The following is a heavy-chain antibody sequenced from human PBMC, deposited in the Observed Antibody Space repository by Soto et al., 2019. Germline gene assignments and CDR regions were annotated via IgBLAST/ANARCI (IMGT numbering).Heavy chain of an antibody. CDR2: ISGNLSTT. CDR3: SIIIIPAADYYYGMDV. D-gene: IGHD2-2*01. CDR1: GFTFSTYD. V-gene: IGHV3-23*01. Sequence: PXGSLRLSCSAAGFTFSTYDMTWVRQAPGKGLEWVSAISGNLSTTFYADSVRGRFTISRDNSKNMLFLHMHSLRAEDSAVYYCSIIIIPAADYYYGMDVWGQGTTVTVSS. J-gene: IGHJ6*02.